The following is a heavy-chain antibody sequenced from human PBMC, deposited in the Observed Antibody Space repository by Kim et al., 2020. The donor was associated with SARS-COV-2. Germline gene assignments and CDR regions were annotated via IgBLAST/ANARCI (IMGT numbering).Heavy chain of an antibody. CDR1: GGSISSSSYY. CDR2: IYYSGST. CDR3: ARDSMRYYYYYVMDF. Sequence: SETLSLTCTVSGGSISSSSYYWGWIRQPPGKGLEWIGSIYYSGSTYYNPSLKSRVTISVDTSKNQFSLKLSSVTAADTAVYYCARDSMRYYYYYVMDFWGQGTPVTVSS. V-gene: IGHV4-39*02. D-gene: IGHD2-8*01. J-gene: IGHJ6*02.